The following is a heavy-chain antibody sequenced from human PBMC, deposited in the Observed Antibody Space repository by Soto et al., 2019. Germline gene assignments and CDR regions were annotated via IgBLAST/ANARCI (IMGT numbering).Heavy chain of an antibody. V-gene: IGHV3-30*18. Sequence: QVQLVESGGGVVQPGRSLRLSCAASGFTFSSYGMHWVRQAPGKGLEWVAVISYDGSNKYYADSVKGRFTISRDNSKNTLYLQMNSLRAEDTAVYYCAKDFWSGGDDAFDIWGQGTMVTVSS. D-gene: IGHD3-3*01. CDR1: GFTFSSYG. J-gene: IGHJ3*02. CDR3: AKDFWSGGDDAFDI. CDR2: ISYDGSNK.